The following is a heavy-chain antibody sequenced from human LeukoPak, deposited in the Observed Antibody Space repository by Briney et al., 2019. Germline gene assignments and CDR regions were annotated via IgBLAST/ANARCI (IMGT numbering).Heavy chain of an antibody. CDR2: IDPSDSYT. CDR3: ARDTYSSSEF. CDR1: GYSSTSYW. D-gene: IGHD6-6*01. Sequence: GESLKISCKGSGYSSTSYWISWVRQMPGKGLEWMGRIDPSDSYTNYSPSFQGHVTISADKSISTAYLQWSSLKASDTAMYYCARDTYSSSEFWGQGTLVTVSS. V-gene: IGHV5-10-1*01. J-gene: IGHJ4*02.